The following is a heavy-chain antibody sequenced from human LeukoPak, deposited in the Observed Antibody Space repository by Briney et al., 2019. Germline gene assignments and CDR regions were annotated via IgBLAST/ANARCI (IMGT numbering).Heavy chain of an antibody. D-gene: IGHD3-22*01. CDR3: ARNGYYYDSSGYSAVDY. CDR1: GYTFTGYY. CDR2: INPNSGGT. J-gene: IGHJ4*02. V-gene: IGHV1-2*06. Sequence: ASVKVSCKASGYTFTGYYMHWVRQAPGQGLEWMGRINPNSGGTNYAQKFQGRVTMTRDTSISTAYMELSRLRSDDTAVYYRARNGYYYDSSGYSAVDYWGQGTLVTVSS.